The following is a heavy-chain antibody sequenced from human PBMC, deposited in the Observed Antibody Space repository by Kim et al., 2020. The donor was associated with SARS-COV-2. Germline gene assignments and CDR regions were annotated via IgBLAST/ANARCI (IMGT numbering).Heavy chain of an antibody. D-gene: IGHD6-19*01. V-gene: IGHV4-34*01. CDR3: ARGGYSSGWNFDY. Sequence: NPSLKSRVTISVDTSKNQFSLKLSSVTAADTAVYYCARGGYSSGWNFDYWGQGTLVTVSS. J-gene: IGHJ4*02.